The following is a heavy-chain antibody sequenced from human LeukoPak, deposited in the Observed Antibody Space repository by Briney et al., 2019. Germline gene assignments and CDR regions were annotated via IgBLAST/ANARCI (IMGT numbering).Heavy chain of an antibody. CDR3: ARGGIGRPFDI. V-gene: IGHV3-13*01. CDR1: GFTFSSYD. Sequence: GGSLRLSCAASGFTFSSYDMHWVRHATGKGLEWVSAIGTAGDTYYPGSVKGRFTISRENAKNALYLQMNSLRAGDTAVYYCARGGIGRPFDIWGQGTMVTVSS. D-gene: IGHD1-14*01. CDR2: IGTAGDT. J-gene: IGHJ3*02.